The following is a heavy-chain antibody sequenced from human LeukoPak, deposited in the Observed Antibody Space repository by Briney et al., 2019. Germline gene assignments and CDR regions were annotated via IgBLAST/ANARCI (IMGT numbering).Heavy chain of an antibody. Sequence: GGSLRLSCSASGFTFNSYPVHWVRQAPGKGLEYVSGISRNGGSTYYADSVQGRFTISRDNSKNTLYLRMNSLRADDTAFYYCARLRRYSSSWSFDYWGQGTLVTVSS. CDR2: ISRNGGST. V-gene: IGHV3-64*04. CDR3: ARLRRYSSSWSFDY. CDR1: GFTFNSYP. D-gene: IGHD6-13*01. J-gene: IGHJ4*02.